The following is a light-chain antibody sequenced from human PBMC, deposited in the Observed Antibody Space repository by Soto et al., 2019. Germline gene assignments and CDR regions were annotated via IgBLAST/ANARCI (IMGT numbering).Light chain of an antibody. CDR2: QVS. CDR1: QSLLHSAGNTY. Sequence: VLTQTPLSLFVSPGQSASISCKSSQSLLHSAGNTYLYWYLQRPGQPPHLLISQVSKRFSGVPDRFSGSGSGTDSTLTLSRVESEDIGVYYCMQGTQLPWTFGPGTKVE. CDR3: MQGTQLPWT. V-gene: IGKV2D-29*01. J-gene: IGKJ1*01.